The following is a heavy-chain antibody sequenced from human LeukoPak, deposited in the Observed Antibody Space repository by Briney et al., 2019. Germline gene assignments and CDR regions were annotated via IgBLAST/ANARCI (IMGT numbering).Heavy chain of an antibody. D-gene: IGHD3-22*01. CDR1: GFTFSSYE. Sequence: PGGSLRLSCAASGFTFSSYEMNWVRQAPGKGLEWVSYISSSGSTIYYADSVKGRFTISRDNAKNSLYLQMISLRAEDTAVYYCARDLGQYYDTSDNWFDPWGQGTLVTVSS. CDR3: ARDLGQYYDTSDNWFDP. V-gene: IGHV3-48*03. CDR2: ISSSGSTI. J-gene: IGHJ5*02.